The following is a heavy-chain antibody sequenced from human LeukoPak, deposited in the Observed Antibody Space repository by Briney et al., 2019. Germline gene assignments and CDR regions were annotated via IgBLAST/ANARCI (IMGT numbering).Heavy chain of an antibody. J-gene: IGHJ3*02. D-gene: IGHD6-6*01. Sequence: SETLSLTCTVSGGSISSSSYYWGWIRQPPGKGLEWIGSIYYSGSTYYNPSLKSRVTISVDTSKNQFSLKLSSVTAADTAVYYCARHPEYSSSSEAFDIWGQGTMVTVSS. V-gene: IGHV4-39*01. CDR2: IYYSGST. CDR1: GGSISSSSYY. CDR3: ARHPEYSSSSEAFDI.